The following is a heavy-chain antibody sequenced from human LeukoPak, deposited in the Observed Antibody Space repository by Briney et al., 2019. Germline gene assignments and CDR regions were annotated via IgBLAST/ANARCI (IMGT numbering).Heavy chain of an antibody. CDR2: ISSSSSYI. D-gene: IGHD3-10*01. J-gene: IGHJ6*03. CDR3: ARDEYGSGSYYSYYYYYMDV. Sequence: GGSLRLSCAASGFTFSSYEMNWVRQAPGKGLEWVSSISSSSSYIYYADSVKGRFTISRDNAKNSLYLQMNSLRAEDTAVYYCARDEYGSGSYYSYYYYYMDVWGKGTTVTVSS. CDR1: GFTFSSYE. V-gene: IGHV3-21*01.